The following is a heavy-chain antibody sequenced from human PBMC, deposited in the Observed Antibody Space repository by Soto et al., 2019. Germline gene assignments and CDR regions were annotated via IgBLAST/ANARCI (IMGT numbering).Heavy chain of an antibody. V-gene: IGHV4-31*03. CDR1: GGSISSGGYY. D-gene: IGHD3-10*01. CDR2: IYYSGST. J-gene: IGHJ4*02. Sequence: QVQLQESGPGLVKPSQTLSLTCTVSGGSISSGGYYWNWIRQHPGKGLEWIGYIYYSGSTYYNPSLNSRVTISGDTSKNQFSLKLSSVTAADTAVYYCARGVTLVRGVIHTPYFDYWGQGALVTVSS. CDR3: ARGVTLVRGVIHTPYFDY.